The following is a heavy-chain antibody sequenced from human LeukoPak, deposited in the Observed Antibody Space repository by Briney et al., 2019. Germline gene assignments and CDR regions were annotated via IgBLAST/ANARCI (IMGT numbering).Heavy chain of an antibody. CDR3: AREGRLLGEYYDILTGYLYYFDY. J-gene: IGHJ4*02. CDR2: ISSSSSTI. D-gene: IGHD3-9*01. V-gene: IGHV3-48*01. Sequence: GGSLRLSCAASGFTFSSYSMNWVRQAPGKGLGWVSYISSSSSTIYYADSVKGRFTISRDNAKNSLYLQMNSLRAEDTAVYYCAREGRLLGEYYDILTGYLYYFDYWGQGTLVTVSS. CDR1: GFTFSSYS.